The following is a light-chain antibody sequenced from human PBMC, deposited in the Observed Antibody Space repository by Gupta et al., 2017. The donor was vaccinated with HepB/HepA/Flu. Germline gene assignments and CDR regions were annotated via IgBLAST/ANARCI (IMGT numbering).Light chain of an antibody. Sequence: DIVMTQTPLALPVTLGQPASISCRSSQSLVHSNGNTYLSWLQQRPGQPPRVLIYKVSNRYSAVPDRFRGSGAGTDFTLYISRVEAEDVGVYFCMQGTQFPRTFGQGTKVEI. CDR1: QSLVHSNGNTY. V-gene: IGKV2-24*01. CDR3: MQGTQFPRT. J-gene: IGKJ1*01. CDR2: KVS.